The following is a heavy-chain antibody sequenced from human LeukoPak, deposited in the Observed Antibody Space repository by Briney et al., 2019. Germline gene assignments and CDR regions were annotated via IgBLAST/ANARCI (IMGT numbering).Heavy chain of an antibody. J-gene: IGHJ4*02. CDR1: GFTFSSYS. V-gene: IGHV3-21*01. CDR2: ISSSSSYI. D-gene: IGHD1-26*01. Sequence: GGSLRLSCAASGFTFSSYSMNWVRQAPGKGLEWVSSISSSSSYIYYADSVKGRFTISRDNAKNSLYLQMNSLRAEDTAVYYCARDQAGWELLFGYYFDYWGQGTLVTVSS. CDR3: ARDQAGWELLFGYYFDY.